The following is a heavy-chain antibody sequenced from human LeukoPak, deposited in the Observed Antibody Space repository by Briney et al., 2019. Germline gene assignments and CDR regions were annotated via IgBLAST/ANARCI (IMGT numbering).Heavy chain of an antibody. D-gene: IGHD5-12*01. CDR2: ITGNSNYI. Sequence: MSGGSLRLSCAASGFTFSIYSINWVRQAPGKGLEWVSLITGNSNYIYYADSVKGRFTISGDNAKNSLYLQMNSLRAEDTAVYYCARMNGGLREHAFDIWGQGTMVTVSS. V-gene: IGHV3-21*01. CDR1: GFTFSIYS. J-gene: IGHJ3*02. CDR3: ARMNGGLREHAFDI.